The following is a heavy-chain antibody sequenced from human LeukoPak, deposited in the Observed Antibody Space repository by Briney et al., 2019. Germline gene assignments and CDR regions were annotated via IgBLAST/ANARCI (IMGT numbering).Heavy chain of an antibody. J-gene: IGHJ4*02. CDR3: ARSQWLADFDY. CDR1: GFTFSSYS. V-gene: IGHV3-48*01. D-gene: IGHD6-19*01. CDR2: ISSSSTI. Sequence: PGGSLRLSCAASGFTFSSYSMNWVRQAPGKGLEWVSYISSSSTIYYADSVKGRFTISRDNAKNSLYLQMNSLRAEDTAVYYCARSQWLADFDYWGQGTLVTVSS.